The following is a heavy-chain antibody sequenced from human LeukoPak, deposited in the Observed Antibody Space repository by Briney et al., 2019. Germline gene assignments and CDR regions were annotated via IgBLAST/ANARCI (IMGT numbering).Heavy chain of an antibody. CDR2: IQHDGSGQ. V-gene: IGHV3-30*02. Sequence: GGSLRLSCTASGFMFSSYGMHWVRQAPGKGLDWMAYIQHDGSGQFYADSVKGRFTISRDNSKNTVYLQMNSLRAEDTAVYYCAREYGAAAGPPFDYWGQGTLVTVSS. CDR3: AREYGAAAGPPFDY. D-gene: IGHD6-13*01. J-gene: IGHJ4*02. CDR1: GFMFSSYG.